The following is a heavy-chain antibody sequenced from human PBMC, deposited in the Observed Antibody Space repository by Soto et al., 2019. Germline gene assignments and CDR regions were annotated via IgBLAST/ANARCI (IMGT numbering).Heavy chain of an antibody. J-gene: IGHJ6*02. CDR3: ARQDCSGGSCYSSRHYYYGMDV. V-gene: IGHV5-51*01. CDR2: IYPGDSDI. Sequence: GESLKISCKGSGYSSTSYWIGWVRQVPGKGLEWMGIIYPGDSDIRHSPSFQGQVTISADKSLSTAYLQWSSLKASDTAMYYCARQDCSGGSCYSSRHYYYGMDVWGQGTTVTVSS. D-gene: IGHD2-15*01. CDR1: GYSSTSYW.